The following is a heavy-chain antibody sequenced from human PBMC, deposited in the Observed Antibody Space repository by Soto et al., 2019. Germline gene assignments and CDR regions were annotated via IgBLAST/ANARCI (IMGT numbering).Heavy chain of an antibody. V-gene: IGHV6-1*01. CDR3: ARLIGNSWLDS. J-gene: IGHJ5*01. Sequence: SQTLSLTCAISGDNVSTNSATWDWIRHSPSRGLEWLGRTYYRSKWFNDYAVSVKGRISINPDTSNNQFSLQLNSVTPDDTAVYYCARLIGNSWLDSWGQGTLVTVSS. CDR2: TYYRSKWFN. CDR1: GDNVSTNSAT. D-gene: IGHD2-8*01.